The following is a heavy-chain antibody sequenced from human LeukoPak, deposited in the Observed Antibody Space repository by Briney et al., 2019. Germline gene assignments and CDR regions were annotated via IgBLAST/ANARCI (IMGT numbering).Heavy chain of an antibody. V-gene: IGHV3-13*01. J-gene: IGHJ3*02. Sequence: GGSLRLSCAASGFTFSDHDTHWVRQVTGKGLEWVSAIGTSGDTYYSGSVKGRFTISREDAKNSLFLQMSSLRAGDTAVYYCARKIGEDVFDMWGQGTMVTVSS. CDR3: ARKIGEDVFDM. D-gene: IGHD3-10*01. CDR1: GFTFSDHD. CDR2: IGTSGDT.